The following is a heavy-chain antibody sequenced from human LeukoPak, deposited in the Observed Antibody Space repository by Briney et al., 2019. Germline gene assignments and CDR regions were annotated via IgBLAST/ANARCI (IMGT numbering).Heavy chain of an antibody. D-gene: IGHD1-14*01. CDR3: ARKLQDGNDY. CDR2: IDKSSSYI. Sequence: GGSLSLSCAASGFTFSNYSMSWVRQAPGKGLEWVSSIDKSSSYIYYADSVKGRFTISRDNAKNSLYLQMSSLRPEDTAVYYCARKLQDGNDYWGQGTLVTVSS. V-gene: IGHV3-21*01. J-gene: IGHJ4*02. CDR1: GFTFSNYS.